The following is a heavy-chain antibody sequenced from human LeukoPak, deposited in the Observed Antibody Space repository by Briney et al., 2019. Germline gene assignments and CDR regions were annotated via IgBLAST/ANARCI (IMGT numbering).Heavy chain of an antibody. CDR3: ASFTIFGVVHQAFDI. J-gene: IGHJ3*02. D-gene: IGHD3-3*01. CDR2: ISAYNGNT. V-gene: IGHV1-18*01. Sequence: ASVKVSCKASGYTFTSYGISWVRQAPGQGLEWMGWISAYNGNTNYAQKLQGRVTMTTDTSTSTAYMELRSLRSDDTAVYYCASFTIFGVVHQAFDIWGQGTMVTVSS. CDR1: GYTFTSYG.